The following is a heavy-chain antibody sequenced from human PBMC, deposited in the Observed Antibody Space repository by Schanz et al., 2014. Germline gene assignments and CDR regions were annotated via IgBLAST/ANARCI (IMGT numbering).Heavy chain of an antibody. CDR1: GFTFSSYS. CDR2: VSRSTPDI. Sequence: EVQLVESGGGLVQPGGSLRLSCTASGFTFSSYSMNWVRQPPGRGLEWVSYVSRSTPDIYYADSVKGRFTMSRDNAKNSVFLQMSSLRADDTAVYYCAKAADWPVTRFDPWGQGTLXTVSS. V-gene: IGHV3-48*01. D-gene: IGHD3-9*01. J-gene: IGHJ5*02. CDR3: AKAADWPVTRFDP.